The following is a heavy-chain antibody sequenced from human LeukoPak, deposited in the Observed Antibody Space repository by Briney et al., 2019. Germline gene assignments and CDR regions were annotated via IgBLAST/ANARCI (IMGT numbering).Heavy chain of an antibody. CDR3: ARRLTFGGVIVSLDY. J-gene: IGHJ4*02. CDR2: ISAYNGNT. D-gene: IGHD3-16*02. CDR1: GYTFTSYG. V-gene: IGHV1-18*01. Sequence: ASVKVSCKASGYTFTSYGISWVRQAPGQGLEWMGWISAYNGNTNYAQKLQGRVTMTTDTSTSTAYMELRSLRSDDTAVYYCARRLTFGGVIVSLDYWGQGTLVTVSS.